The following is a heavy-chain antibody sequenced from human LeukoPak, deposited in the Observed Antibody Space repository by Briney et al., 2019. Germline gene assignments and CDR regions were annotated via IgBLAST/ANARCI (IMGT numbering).Heavy chain of an antibody. Sequence: SETLSLTCSVSGYSISSGFYWGWIRQPPGKGLEWIGSMFHSGNNYYNPSLKNRVTISVDTSKNQFSLKLSSVTAADTAVYYCARGAYYYGSGKIFDYWGQGTLVTVSS. CDR3: ARGAYYYGSGKIFDY. D-gene: IGHD3-10*01. J-gene: IGHJ4*02. CDR2: MFHSGNN. V-gene: IGHV4-38-2*02. CDR1: GYSISSGFY.